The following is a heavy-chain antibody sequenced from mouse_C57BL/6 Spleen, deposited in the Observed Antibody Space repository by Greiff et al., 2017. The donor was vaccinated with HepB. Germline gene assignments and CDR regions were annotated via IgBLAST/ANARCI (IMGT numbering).Heavy chain of an antibody. Sequence: QVQLQQPGAELVKPGASVKLSCKASGYTFTSYWMHWVKQRPGQGLEWIGMIHPNSGSTNYNEKFKSKATLTVDKSSSTSYMQLSSLTSEDSAVYYCARSIYDGYLLFDYWGQGTTLTVSS. J-gene: IGHJ2*01. V-gene: IGHV1-64*01. CDR1: GYTFTSYW. CDR2: IHPNSGST. CDR3: ARSIYDGYLLFDY. D-gene: IGHD2-3*01.